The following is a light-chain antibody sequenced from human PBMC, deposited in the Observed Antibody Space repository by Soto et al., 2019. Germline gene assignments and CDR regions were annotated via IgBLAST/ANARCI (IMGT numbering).Light chain of an antibody. CDR3: QQYYTNALT. Sequence: DIVMNQSPDSLAVSLGERATINCKSSQSVLYSSNNKNYLAWYQQKPGQPPKLLIYWASTRESGVPDRFSGSGSGTDFPLTISSLQAEDVAVYYCQQYYTNALTFGGGTKV. J-gene: IGKJ4*01. CDR1: QSVLYSSNNKNY. V-gene: IGKV4-1*01. CDR2: WAS.